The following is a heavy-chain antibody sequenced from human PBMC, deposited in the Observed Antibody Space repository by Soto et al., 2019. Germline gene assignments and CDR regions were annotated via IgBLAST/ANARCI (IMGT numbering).Heavy chain of an antibody. CDR2: INHSGST. Sequence: QVQLQQWGAGLLKPSETLSLTCAVYGGSFSGYYWSWIRQPPGKGLEWIGEINHSGSTNYNPSLKGRDTMSVDTSKNQFSLKLSSVTAADTAVYYCAIGDIVLMVYADAFDIWGQGTMVTVSS. J-gene: IGHJ3*02. CDR1: GGSFSGYY. V-gene: IGHV4-34*01. D-gene: IGHD2-8*01. CDR3: AIGDIVLMVYADAFDI.